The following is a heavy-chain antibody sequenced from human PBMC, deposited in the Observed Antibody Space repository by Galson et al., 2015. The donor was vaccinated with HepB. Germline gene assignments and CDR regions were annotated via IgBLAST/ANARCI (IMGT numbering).Heavy chain of an antibody. CDR3: ARDYGGNSGWFDP. V-gene: IGHV1-8*01. J-gene: IGHJ5*02. CDR2: MNPNSGNT. D-gene: IGHD4-23*01. Sequence: SVKVSCKASGYIFTSYDINWVRQATGQGLEWMGWMNPNSGNTGYAQKFQGRVTMTRSTSISTAYMELSSLTSEDTAVYYCARDYGGNSGWFDPWGQRSLVTVSS. CDR1: GYIFTSYD.